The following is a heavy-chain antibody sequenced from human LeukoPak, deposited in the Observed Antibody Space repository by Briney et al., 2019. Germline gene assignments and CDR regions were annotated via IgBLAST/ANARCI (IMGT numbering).Heavy chain of an antibody. CDR2: ISVSGGTT. Sequence: GGSLRLSCAASGFTFSSYGMSWFRQAPGKGLQWVSGISVSGGTTHYADSVKGRLTISRDNSKHTLYLQMNSLRAEDTALYYCTKGFYDSGSSLSALDHWGQGTLVTVSS. CDR1: GFTFSSYG. J-gene: IGHJ4*02. D-gene: IGHD3-10*01. V-gene: IGHV3-23*01. CDR3: TKGFYDSGSSLSALDH.